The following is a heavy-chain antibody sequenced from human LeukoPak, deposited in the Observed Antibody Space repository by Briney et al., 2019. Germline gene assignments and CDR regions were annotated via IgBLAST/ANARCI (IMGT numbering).Heavy chain of an antibody. Sequence: GGSLRLSCAASRFDFSLYWMSWVRQAPGRGLELVANINPDGSAKYCADSVKGRFDVSRDNARRSLYLQMDSLRIEDTAVYYCATQEFSKFDNLGQGTLVIVSS. J-gene: IGHJ4*02. CDR2: INPDGSAK. D-gene: IGHD3-10*01. CDR3: ATQEFSKFDN. CDR1: RFDFSLYW. V-gene: IGHV3-7*01.